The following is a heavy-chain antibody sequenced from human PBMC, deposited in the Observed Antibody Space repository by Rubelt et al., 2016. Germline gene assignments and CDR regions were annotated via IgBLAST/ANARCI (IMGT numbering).Heavy chain of an antibody. Sequence: QVQLQESGPGLVKPSETLSLTCTVSGGSVSSGSYYWSWIRQPPGKGLEWIGYIYYSGSTNYNPSLKSRVTISVDTSKNQCSLKLTSVTAADAAEFYCAGPTWESTNDDFWRGGQGTLVTVSS. J-gene: IGHJ4*02. CDR2: IYYSGST. CDR3: AGPTWESTNDDFWR. CDR1: GGSVSSGSYY. D-gene: IGHD3-3*01. V-gene: IGHV4-61*01.